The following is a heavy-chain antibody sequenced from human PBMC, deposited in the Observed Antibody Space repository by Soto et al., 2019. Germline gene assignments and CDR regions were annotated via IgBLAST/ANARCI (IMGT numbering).Heavy chain of an antibody. Sequence: QAHLEQSGAELKRPGASVKVSCKASGYTFSDFDINWLRQASGQGPEWMGWMNAKSGDTFFAQRFQGKFNMTWDTSLSTAYMEVGSLTSDDTTIYYCARGNPFNYAGFDVWGQGTTVAVSS. CDR2: MNAKSGDT. V-gene: IGHV1-8*01. CDR3: ARGNPFNYAGFDV. J-gene: IGHJ6*02. D-gene: IGHD3-16*01. CDR1: GYTFSDFD.